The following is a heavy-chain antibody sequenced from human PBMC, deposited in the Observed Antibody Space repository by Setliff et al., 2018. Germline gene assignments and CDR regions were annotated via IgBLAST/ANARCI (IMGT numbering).Heavy chain of an antibody. CDR2: IYTSGST. J-gene: IGHJ6*03. Sequence: SETLSLTCTVSGGSISSYYWSWIRQPPGNGLDWIGYIYTSGSTNYHPSLKSRVTISVDTSKNQFSLKASSVTAADTAVYYCARLGTTIPTSGTWTYYYYCYMDVWGKGTTVTVSS. V-gene: IGHV4-4*08. D-gene: IGHD2-21*01. CDR1: GGSISSYY. CDR3: ARLGTTIPTSGTWTYYYYCYMDV.